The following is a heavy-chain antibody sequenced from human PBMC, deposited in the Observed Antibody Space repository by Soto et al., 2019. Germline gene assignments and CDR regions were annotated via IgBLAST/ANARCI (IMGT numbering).Heavy chain of an antibody. V-gene: IGHV1-18*01. Sequence: ASVKVSCKASGYTFTSYGISWARQAPGQGLEWMGWISAYNGNTNYAQKLQGRVTMTTDTSTSTAYMELRSLRSDDTAVYYCARADIVVVPAASNYMDVWGKGTTVTVSS. CDR3: ARADIVVVPAASNYMDV. D-gene: IGHD2-2*01. CDR2: ISAYNGNT. CDR1: GYTFTSYG. J-gene: IGHJ6*03.